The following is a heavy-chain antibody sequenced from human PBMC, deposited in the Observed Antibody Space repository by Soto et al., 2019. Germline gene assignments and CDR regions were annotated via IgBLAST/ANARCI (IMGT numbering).Heavy chain of an antibody. V-gene: IGHV4-30-4*01. CDR2: IYYSGS. CDR1: GGTITSDDYH. CDR3: ARDLPYRASGSCYAKWGS. Sequence: SETLSLTCTVSGGTITSDDYHWTWIRQPRGKGLEWIGFIYYSGSYDNPSLRGRVTISVDTSMNEFSLKLSSVTAADTAVYYCARDLPYRASGSCYAKWGSWGQGTLVTVS. D-gene: IGHD2-15*01. J-gene: IGHJ4*02.